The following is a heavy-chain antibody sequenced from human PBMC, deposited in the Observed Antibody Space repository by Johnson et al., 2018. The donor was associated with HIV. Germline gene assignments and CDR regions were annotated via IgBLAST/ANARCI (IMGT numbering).Heavy chain of an antibody. CDR2: ISYDGNNK. V-gene: IGHV3-30-3*01. J-gene: IGHJ3*02. D-gene: IGHD3-22*01. CDR1: GFTFSSYA. CDR3: ARVGVDYYDRGATYQNAFDI. Sequence: QVQLVESGGGVVQPGRSLRLSCSASGFTFSSYAIHWVRQAPGKGLEWVAVISYDGNNKYYADSEQGRFTISRDNSKNTLYLQMNSLRAEDTAVYYCARVGVDYYDRGATYQNAFDIWGQGTMVTVSS.